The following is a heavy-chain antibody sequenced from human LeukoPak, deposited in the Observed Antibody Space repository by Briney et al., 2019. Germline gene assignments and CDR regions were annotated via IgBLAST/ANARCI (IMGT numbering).Heavy chain of an antibody. CDR3: AKGRVAATANDY. J-gene: IGHJ4*02. CDR2: ISGSGGST. CDR1: GLTFSRET. Sequence: GGSLRLSCVVSGLTFSRETMGWVRQAPGKGLEWVSAISGSGGSTYYADSVKGRFTISRDNSKNTLYLQMNSLRAEDTAVYYCAKGRVAATANDYWGQGTLVTVSS. D-gene: IGHD2-15*01. V-gene: IGHV3-23*01.